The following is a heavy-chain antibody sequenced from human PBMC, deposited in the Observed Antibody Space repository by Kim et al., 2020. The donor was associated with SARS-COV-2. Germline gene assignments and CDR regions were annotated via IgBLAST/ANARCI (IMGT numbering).Heavy chain of an antibody. CDR2: IKSKTDGGTT. CDR3: TSFRSRGAYYSDY. J-gene: IGHJ4*02. D-gene: IGHD3-22*01. CDR1: GFTFSNAW. V-gene: IGHV3-15*01. Sequence: GGSLRLSCAVSGFTFSNAWMTWVRQAPGKGLEWVGRIKSKTDGGTTDYAAPVKGRFTISRDDSKNTLYLQMNSLKTEDTAVYYCTSFRSRGAYYSDYWGQGTLVTVSS.